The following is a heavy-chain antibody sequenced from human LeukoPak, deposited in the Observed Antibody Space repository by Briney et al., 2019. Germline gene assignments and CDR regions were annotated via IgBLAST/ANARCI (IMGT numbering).Heavy chain of an antibody. Sequence: SETLSLTCTVSGDSISNYYWSWVRQPAGKGLEWIGRIYASGSSNYSPSLKSRITMSVDTSKNQFSLKLSSVTAADTAVYYCARCLNTYYYDNSGYSPEHYYMDVWGKGTTVIVSS. CDR2: IYASGSS. CDR3: ARCLNTYYYDNSGYSPEHYYMDV. CDR1: GDSISNYY. D-gene: IGHD3-22*01. V-gene: IGHV4-4*07. J-gene: IGHJ6*03.